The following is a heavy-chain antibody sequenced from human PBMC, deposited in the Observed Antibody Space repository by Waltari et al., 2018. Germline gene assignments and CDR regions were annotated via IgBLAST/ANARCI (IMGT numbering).Heavy chain of an antibody. V-gene: IGHV1-18*01. Sequence: QVQLVQSGAEVKKPGASVKVSCKASGYTFTSYGISWVRQAPGQGLEWMGWISAFNGNTNYAPKLQGRVTMTTDTSTSTADMELRSLSSDDTAVYYCARSQAYSIGNGFDPWGQGTLVTVSS. CDR3: ARSQAYSIGNGFDP. D-gene: IGHD3-16*01. J-gene: IGHJ5*02. CDR2: ISAFNGNT. CDR1: GYTFTSYG.